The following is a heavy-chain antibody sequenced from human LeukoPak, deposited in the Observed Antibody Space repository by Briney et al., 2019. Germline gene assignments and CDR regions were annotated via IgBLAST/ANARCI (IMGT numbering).Heavy chain of an antibody. V-gene: IGHV1-2*06. J-gene: IGHJ3*02. CDR3: ARDLGAYSSGWYSHDAFDI. Sequence: ASVKVSCKASGYTFTGYYMHWVRQAPGQGLEWMGRINPNSGGTNYAQKFQGRVTMTRDTSISTVYMELSRLRSDDTAVYYCARDLGAYSSGWYSHDAFDIWGQGTMVTVSS. D-gene: IGHD6-19*01. CDR1: GYTFTGYY. CDR2: INPNSGGT.